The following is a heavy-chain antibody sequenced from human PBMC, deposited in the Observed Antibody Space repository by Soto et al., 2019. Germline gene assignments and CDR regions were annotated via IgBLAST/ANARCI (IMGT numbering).Heavy chain of an antibody. CDR2: SYYSGSS. CDR1: GGSISSGSYH. CDR3: ARVEGSSYYFRHAC. V-gene: IGHV4-31*03. D-gene: IGHD1-26*01. Sequence: SETLSLTCTVSGGSISSGSYHWSWIRQHPGKGLEWIGNSYYSGSSYYNPSLKSRATISIDTSKDQFSLSLGSVTAADTAVYYCARVEGSSYYFRHACWGRGTRVAVSS. J-gene: IGHJ4*02.